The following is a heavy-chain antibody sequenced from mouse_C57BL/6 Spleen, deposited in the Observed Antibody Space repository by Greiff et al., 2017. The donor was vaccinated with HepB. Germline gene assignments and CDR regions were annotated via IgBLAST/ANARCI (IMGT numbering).Heavy chain of an antibody. J-gene: IGHJ4*01. CDR2: IDPNSGGT. CDR1: GYTFTSYW. Sequence: QVQLQQPGAELVKPGASVKLSCKASGYTFTSYWMHWVKRRPGRGLEWIGRIDPNSGGTKYNEKFRSKPTRTVDKPSSTAYMQLSSLTSEDSAVYYCAREEALYDYGSSYGYAMDDWGQGTSVTVSS. CDR3: AREEALYDYGSSYGYAMDD. D-gene: IGHD1-1*01. V-gene: IGHV1-72*01.